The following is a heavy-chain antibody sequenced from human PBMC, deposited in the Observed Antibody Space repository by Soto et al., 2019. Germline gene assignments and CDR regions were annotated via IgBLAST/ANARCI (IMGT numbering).Heavy chain of an antibody. CDR2: ISSSSSYI. CDR1: GCKCRDYS. J-gene: IGHJ6*03. Sequence: PVVSLRLCWAAAGCKCRDYSMSWVRQAPGKGLEWVSSISSSSSYIYYADSVKGRFTISRDNAKNSLYLQMSSLRAEDTAVYYCARDPGIENYYYYMDVWGKGTTVTVSS. D-gene: IGHD6-13*01. V-gene: IGHV3-21*01. CDR3: ARDPGIENYYYYMDV.